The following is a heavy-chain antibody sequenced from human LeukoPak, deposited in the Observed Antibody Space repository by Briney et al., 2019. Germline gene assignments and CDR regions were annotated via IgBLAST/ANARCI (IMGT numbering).Heavy chain of an antibody. V-gene: IGHV4-4*07. Sequence: SETLSLTCTVSGGSISSYYWSWIRQPAGKGLEWIGRIYTSGSTNYNPSLKSRVTMSVDTSKNQFSLKLSSVTAADTAVYYCARMGRSSSWYRDAFDIWGQGTMVTVSS. CDR2: IYTSGST. CDR1: GGSISSYY. CDR3: ARMGRSSSWYRDAFDI. D-gene: IGHD6-13*01. J-gene: IGHJ3*02.